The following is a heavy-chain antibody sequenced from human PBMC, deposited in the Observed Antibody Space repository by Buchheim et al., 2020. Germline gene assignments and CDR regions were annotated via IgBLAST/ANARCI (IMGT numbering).Heavy chain of an antibody. J-gene: IGHJ4*02. Sequence: QLQLQESGPGLVKPSETLSLTCTVSGGSISSSSYYWGWIRQPPGKGLEWIGSIYYSGSTYYNPSLKSRVTISVDTSKNQFSLKLSSVTAADTAVYYCARHQNTAMVTFSFDYWGQGTL. CDR1: GGSISSSSYY. CDR2: IYYSGST. D-gene: IGHD5-18*01. V-gene: IGHV4-39*01. CDR3: ARHQNTAMVTFSFDY.